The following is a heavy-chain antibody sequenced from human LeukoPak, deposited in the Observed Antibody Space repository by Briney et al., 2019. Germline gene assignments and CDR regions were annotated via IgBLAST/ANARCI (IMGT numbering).Heavy chain of an antibody. CDR1: GYSFTSYG. CDR2: ISAYNGNT. CDR3: ARDARHCSSTSCSYFDY. J-gene: IGHJ4*02. Sequence: ASVKVSCKASGYSFTSYGISWVRQAPGQGLEWVGWISAYNGNTNYAQKLQGRVTMTTDTSTSTEYMELRSLRADDTAVYYCARDARHCSSTSCSYFDYWGQGTLVTVSS. D-gene: IGHD2-2*01. V-gene: IGHV1-18*01.